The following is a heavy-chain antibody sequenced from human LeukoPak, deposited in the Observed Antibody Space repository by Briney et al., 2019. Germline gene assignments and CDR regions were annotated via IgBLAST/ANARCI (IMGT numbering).Heavy chain of an antibody. J-gene: IGHJ4*02. CDR3: ARIWYFGDNNWRYFDY. Sequence: PGGPLRLSCAASGFTFSSYAMSWVRQAPGKGLEWVANIDPDGSETQYVGSVKGRFTTSRNNAKNSLYLQMNSLRAEDTAIYYCARIWYFGDNNWRYFDYWGQGTLVTVSS. V-gene: IGHV3-7*01. CDR1: GFTFSSYA. D-gene: IGHD1-20*01. CDR2: IDPDGSET.